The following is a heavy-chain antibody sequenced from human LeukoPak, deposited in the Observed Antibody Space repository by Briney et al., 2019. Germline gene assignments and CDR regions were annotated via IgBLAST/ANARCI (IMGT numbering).Heavy chain of an antibody. V-gene: IGHV3-20*04. D-gene: IGHD3-10*01. Sequence: GGSLRLSCAASGFTFGDYGMSWVRQAPGKGLEWVSGINWNGGSTGYADSVKGRFTISRDNAKNSLYLQMNSLRAEDTALYYCARVIGELLAGPSFDPWGQGTLVTVSS. J-gene: IGHJ5*02. CDR2: INWNGGST. CDR3: ARVIGELLAGPSFDP. CDR1: GFTFGDYG.